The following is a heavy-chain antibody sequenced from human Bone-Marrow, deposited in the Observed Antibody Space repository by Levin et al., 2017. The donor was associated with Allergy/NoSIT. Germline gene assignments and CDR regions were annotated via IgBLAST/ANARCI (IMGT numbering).Heavy chain of an antibody. CDR1: GGSISSGGYY. V-gene: IGHV4-31*03. Sequence: SCTVSGGSISSGGYYWSWIRQHPGKGLEWIGYIFHSGSSFSKPSLRSRVTISVDTSKNQFSLKVTSVTVADTAVYYCARGTRGSVYEQIGHEQAFDYWGQGILVTVSS. J-gene: IGHJ4*02. CDR2: IFHSGSS. D-gene: IGHD5/OR15-5a*01. CDR3: ARGTRGSVYEQIGHEQAFDY.